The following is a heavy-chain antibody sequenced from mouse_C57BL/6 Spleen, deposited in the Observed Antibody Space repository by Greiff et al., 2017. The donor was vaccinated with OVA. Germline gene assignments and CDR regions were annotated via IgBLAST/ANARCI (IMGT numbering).Heavy chain of an antibody. CDR2: INPNNGGT. CDR1: GYTFTDYY. CDR3: ARFPILRYYYAMDY. Sequence: VQLQQSGPELVKPGASVKISCKASGYTFTDYYMNWVKQSHGKSLEWIGDINPNNGGTSYNQKFKGKATLTVDKSSSTGYMELRSLTSEDSAVYYCARFPILRYYYAMDYWGQGTSVTVSS. J-gene: IGHJ4*01. V-gene: IGHV1-26*01. D-gene: IGHD2-5*01.